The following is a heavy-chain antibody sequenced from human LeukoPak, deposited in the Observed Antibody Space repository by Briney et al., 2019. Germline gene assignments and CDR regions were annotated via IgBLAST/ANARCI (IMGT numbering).Heavy chain of an antibody. J-gene: IGHJ6*02. CDR2: FGAGTGAIT. CDR1: GFTFSSYA. D-gene: IGHD3-10*01. V-gene: IGHV3-23*01. Sequence: PGGSLRLSCAASGFTFSSYAMRWVRQAPGKGLEWVSAFGAGTGAITIYADSVKGRFTISSDDSKSTLYLQMNSLRAEDTAIYYCAKNYEPGRGVPYGMDVWGQGTTVTVSS. CDR3: AKNYEPGRGVPYGMDV.